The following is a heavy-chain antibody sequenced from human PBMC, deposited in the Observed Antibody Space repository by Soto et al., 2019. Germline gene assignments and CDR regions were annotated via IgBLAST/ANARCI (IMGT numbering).Heavy chain of an antibody. V-gene: IGHV1-8*01. CDR2: MNPNSGDT. CDR3: ARGLTGTKSY. D-gene: IGHD1-7*01. CDR1: GYAFTNYD. J-gene: IGHJ4*02. Sequence: ASVKVSCKASGYAFTNYDITWVRQATGQGLEWMGWMNPNSGDTGYAQKFQGRVTMTRNTSISTAYMELSSLRSEDTAVYYCARGLTGTKSYWGQGTLVTVSS.